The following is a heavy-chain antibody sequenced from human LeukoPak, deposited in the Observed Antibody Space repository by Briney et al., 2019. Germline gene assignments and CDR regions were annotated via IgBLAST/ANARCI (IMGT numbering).Heavy chain of an antibody. V-gene: IGHV4-34*01. CDR3: ARGLSRYYYYMDV. CDR2: INHSGST. CDR1: GGSFSGYY. J-gene: IGHJ6*03. Sequence: KTSETLSLTCAVYGGSFSGYYWSWIRQPPGKGLEWIGEINHSGSTNYNPSLKSRVTISVDTSKNQFSLKLSSVTAADTAVYYCARGLSRYYYYMDVWGKGTTVTVSS.